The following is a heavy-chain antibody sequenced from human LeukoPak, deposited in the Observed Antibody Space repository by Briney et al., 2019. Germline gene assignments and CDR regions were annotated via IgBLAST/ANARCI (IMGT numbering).Heavy chain of an antibody. J-gene: IGHJ4*02. V-gene: IGHV3-21*01. D-gene: IGHD6-6*01. CDR1: GFTFSSYS. CDR2: ISSSSSYI. CDR3: ARDPPTAARVFAN. Sequence: GGSLRLSCAASGFTFSSYSMNWVRQAPGKGLEWVSSISSSSSYIYYADSVKGRFTISRDNAKNSLYLQMNSLRAEDTAVYYCARDPPTAARVFANWGQGPLVTVSS.